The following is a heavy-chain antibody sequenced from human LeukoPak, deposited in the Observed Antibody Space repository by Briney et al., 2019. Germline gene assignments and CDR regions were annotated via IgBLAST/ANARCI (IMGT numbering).Heavy chain of an antibody. CDR3: AREYCSGGSCYQSTHYYMDV. V-gene: IGHV5-51*01. CDR2: IYPGDSDT. Sequence: GESLKISCEGSGYSFTSYWIGWVRQMPGKGLEWMGIIYPGDSDTRYSPSFQGQVTISADKSISTAYLQWSSLKASDTAMYYCAREYCSGGSCYQSTHYYMDVWGKGTTVTVPS. J-gene: IGHJ6*03. CDR1: GYSFTSYW. D-gene: IGHD2-15*01.